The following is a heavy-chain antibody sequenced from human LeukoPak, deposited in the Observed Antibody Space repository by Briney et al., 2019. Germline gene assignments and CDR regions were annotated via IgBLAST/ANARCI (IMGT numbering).Heavy chain of an antibody. J-gene: IGHJ6*02. CDR3: ARVLDIVATIDYYYGMDV. V-gene: IGHV1-18*01. CDR1: GYTFTSYG. CDR2: ISAYNGNT. D-gene: IGHD5-12*01. Sequence: ASVKVSCKASGYTFTSYGISWVRQAPGQGLEWMGWISAYNGNTNYAQKLQGRVTMTTDTSTSTAYMELRSLRSDDTAVYYCARVLDIVATIDYYYGMDVWGQGTTVTVSS.